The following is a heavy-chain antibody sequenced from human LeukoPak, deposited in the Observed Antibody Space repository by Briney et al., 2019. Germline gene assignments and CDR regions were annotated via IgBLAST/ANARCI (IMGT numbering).Heavy chain of an antibody. CDR3: ARDMVGYCSSTSCFWGEYYFDY. CDR2: IYHSGST. D-gene: IGHD2-2*01. V-gene: IGHV4-4*02. J-gene: IGHJ4*02. CDR1: GGSISSSNW. Sequence: SETLSLTCAVSGGSISSSNWWSWVRPPPGKGLEWIGEIYHSGSTNYNPSLKSRVTISVDKSKNQFSLKLSSVTAADTAVYYCARDMVGYCSSTSCFWGEYYFDYWGQGTLVTVSS.